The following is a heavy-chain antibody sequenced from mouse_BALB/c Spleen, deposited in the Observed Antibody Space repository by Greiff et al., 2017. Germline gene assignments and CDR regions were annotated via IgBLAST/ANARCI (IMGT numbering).Heavy chain of an antibody. Sequence: VQLKQSGGGLVKPGGSLKLSCAASGFTFSSYAMSWVRQTSEKRLEWVASISSGGSTYYPDSVKGRFTISRDNARNILYLQMSSLRSEDTAMYYCARDGHYAMDYWGQGTSVTVSS. CDR2: ISSGGST. CDR1: GFTFSSYA. D-gene: IGHD1-2*01. V-gene: IGHV5-6-5*01. J-gene: IGHJ4*01. CDR3: ARDGHYAMDY.